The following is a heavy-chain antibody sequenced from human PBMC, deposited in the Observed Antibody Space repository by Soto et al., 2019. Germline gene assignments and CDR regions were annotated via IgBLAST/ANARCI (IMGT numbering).Heavy chain of an antibody. CDR3: AKGDCSGGTCYSLVYFDY. CDR1: GFTFSSHA. D-gene: IGHD2-15*01. V-gene: IGHV3-23*01. J-gene: IGHJ4*02. Sequence: GGSLRLSCGASGFTFSSHAMVWVRQAPGKGLEWVSGISGSGGSTYYADSVKGRFTISRDNSKSTLYLQMNSLRAEDTAVYYCAKGDCSGGTCYSLVYFDYWGQGTLVTVSS. CDR2: ISGSGGST.